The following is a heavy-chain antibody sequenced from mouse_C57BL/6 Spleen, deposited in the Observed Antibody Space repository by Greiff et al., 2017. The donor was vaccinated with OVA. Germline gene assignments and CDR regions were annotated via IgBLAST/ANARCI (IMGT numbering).Heavy chain of an antibody. CDR2: ISSGGDHI. D-gene: IGHD2-3*01. Sequence: EVHLVESGEGLVKPGGSLKLSCAASGFTFSSYAMSWVRQTPEKRLEWVAYISSGGDHIYYADTVKGRFTISRDNARNTLYLQMSSLKSEDTAMYYCTRDRGGYYPYAMDYWGQGTSVTVSS. V-gene: IGHV5-9-1*02. J-gene: IGHJ4*01. CDR1: GFTFSSYA. CDR3: TRDRGGYYPYAMDY.